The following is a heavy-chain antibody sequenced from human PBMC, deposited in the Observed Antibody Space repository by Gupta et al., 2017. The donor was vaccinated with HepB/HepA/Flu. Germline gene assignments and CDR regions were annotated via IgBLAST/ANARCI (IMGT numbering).Heavy chain of an antibody. J-gene: IGHJ6*02. V-gene: IGHV3-30*18. D-gene: IGHD4-17*01. CDR1: GFTFSSYG. Sequence: QVQLVESGGGVVQPGRSLRLSCAASGFTFSSYGMHWVRPAPGTGLEWVAVISYDGSNKYYADSVKGRFTISRDNSKNTLYLQMNSLRAEDTAVYYCAKDTGGKSPDYGDYSDYYYYGMDVWGQGTTVTVSS. CDR3: AKDTGGKSPDYGDYSDYYYYGMDV. CDR2: ISYDGSNK.